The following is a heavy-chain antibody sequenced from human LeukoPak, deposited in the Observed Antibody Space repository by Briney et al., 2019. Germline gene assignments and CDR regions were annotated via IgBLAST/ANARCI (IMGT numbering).Heavy chain of an antibody. Sequence: ASVKVSCKASGYTFTSYAMHWVRQAPGQRLEWMGWINAGNGNTKYSQEFQGRVTITRDTSASTAYMELSSLRSEDTAVYYCARGDTAMVFGAFDIWGQGTMVTVSS. CDR1: GYTFTSYA. CDR2: INAGNGNT. D-gene: IGHD5-18*01. J-gene: IGHJ3*02. V-gene: IGHV1-3*03. CDR3: ARGDTAMVFGAFDI.